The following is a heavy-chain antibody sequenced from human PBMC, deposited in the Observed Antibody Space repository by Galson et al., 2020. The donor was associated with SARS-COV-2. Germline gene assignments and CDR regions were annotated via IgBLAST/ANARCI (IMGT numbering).Heavy chain of an antibody. D-gene: IGHD3-10*01. CDR3: TRGSNSSPFYHFDP. Sequence: ASVKVSCKVSGYTLTELSMHWVRQAPGQGLEWMGRINPNSGDTDVAQKFQGRVTMTTDTSLTTAYMELSRLTSDDTAVYYCTRGSNSSPFYHFDPWGQGTLVTVSS. CDR1: GYTLTELS. V-gene: IGHV1-2*06. J-gene: IGHJ5*02. CDR2: INPNSGDT.